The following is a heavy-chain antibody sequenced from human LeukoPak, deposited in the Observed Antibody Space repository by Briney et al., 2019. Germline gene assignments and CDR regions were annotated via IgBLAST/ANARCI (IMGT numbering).Heavy chain of an antibody. D-gene: IGHD3-10*01. CDR1: AFSIRNGYY. V-gene: IGHV4-38-2*02. CDR3: AREGDYYGSGSYHVGSQYFQH. J-gene: IGHJ1*01. CDR2: VYHSGTT. Sequence: SETLSLTCTVSAFSIRNGYYWVWVRQPPGKGLEWIGSVYHSGTTYYNPSLNSRVTISVDSSKNQFSLSLSSVTAADTAVYYCAREGDYYGSGSYHVGSQYFQHWGQGTLVTVSS.